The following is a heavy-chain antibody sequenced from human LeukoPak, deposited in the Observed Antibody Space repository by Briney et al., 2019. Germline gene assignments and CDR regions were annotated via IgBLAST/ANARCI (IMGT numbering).Heavy chain of an antibody. CDR3: AKDRPNFHENSGHYYRRDGDS. D-gene: IGHD3-22*01. Sequence: PGGSLRLSSQASGFTFYMYAMSWVRQAPGKGLEWVASMCGTAGCTFYPDSVKGRFTISRDNSKNVLYLRMNSLPAEDTAIYYCAKDRPNFHENSGHYYRRDGDSWGQGTLVTVSS. CDR2: MCGTAGCT. J-gene: IGHJ5*01. V-gene: IGHV3-23*01. CDR1: GFTFYMYA.